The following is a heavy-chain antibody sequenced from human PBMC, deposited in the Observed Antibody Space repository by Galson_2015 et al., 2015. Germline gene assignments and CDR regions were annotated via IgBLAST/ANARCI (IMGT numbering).Heavy chain of an antibody. CDR2: ISASGGTT. Sequence: SLRLSCAASGFTLSGYVMSWVRQAPGKGLEWVSSISASGGTTDYTDSVKGRFTISRDNSRNTLYLQMNSLRVEDTALYFCARASYAEGSWSGAWLGPWGHGSLVTVSS. V-gene: IGHV3-23*01. J-gene: IGHJ5*02. D-gene: IGHD3-10*01. CDR1: GFTLSGYV. CDR3: ARASYAEGSWSGAWLGP.